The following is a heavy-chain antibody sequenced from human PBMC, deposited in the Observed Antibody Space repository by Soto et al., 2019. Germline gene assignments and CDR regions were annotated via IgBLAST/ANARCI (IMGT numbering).Heavy chain of an antibody. Sequence: QVQLQESGPGLVKPSETLSLTCTVSGGSMNTYYWGWFRQPPGKGLEWVGYIYYSGSTTYSPSLKSRVTRSLDTSKNQFSLILNSVTAADTAVYYCARLGGYYQAFDQWGQGSLVTVSS. V-gene: IGHV4-59*08. D-gene: IGHD3-22*01. CDR3: ARLGGYYQAFDQ. CDR2: IYYSGST. CDR1: GGSMNTYY. J-gene: IGHJ4*02.